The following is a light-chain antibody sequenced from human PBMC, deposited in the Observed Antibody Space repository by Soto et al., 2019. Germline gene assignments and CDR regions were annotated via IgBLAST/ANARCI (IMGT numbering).Light chain of an antibody. CDR2: KAS. J-gene: IGKJ1*01. V-gene: IGKV1-5*03. CDR3: QQYNGYSWT. CDR1: QSINTW. Sequence: DIQMTQSPSTLSASVGDRVTITCRASQSINTWLAWYQQKPGKAPKLLIYKASSLESGVPSRFSGSGSVTEFTLTISSLQPDDFATYYCQQYNGYSWTFGQGTVVEIK.